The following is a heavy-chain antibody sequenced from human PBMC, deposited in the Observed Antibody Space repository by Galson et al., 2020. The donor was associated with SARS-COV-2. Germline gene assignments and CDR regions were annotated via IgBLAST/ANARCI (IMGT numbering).Heavy chain of an antibody. CDR2: IYYSGST. V-gene: IGHV4-31*03. CDR1: GGSISSGGYY. Sequence: SETLSLTCTVSGGSISSGGYYWSWIRRHPGKGLEWIGYIYYSGSTYYNPSLKSRVTISVDTSKNQFSLKLSSVTAADTAVYYCARGRDYDILTGYPYGMDVWGQGTTVTVSS. D-gene: IGHD3-9*01. J-gene: IGHJ6*02. CDR3: ARGRDYDILTGYPYGMDV.